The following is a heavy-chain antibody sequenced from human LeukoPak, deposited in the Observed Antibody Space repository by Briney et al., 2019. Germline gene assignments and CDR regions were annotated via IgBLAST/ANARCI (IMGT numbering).Heavy chain of an antibody. Sequence: GGSLRLSCVASGFTFNNYAMHWVRQAPGKGLEWVSYISSSSSTIYYADSVKGRFTISRDNAKNSLYLQMNSLRAEDTAVYYCARGDYGDHFDYWGQGTLVTVSS. J-gene: IGHJ4*02. CDR3: ARGDYGDHFDY. CDR1: GFTFNNYA. CDR2: ISSSSSTI. D-gene: IGHD4-17*01. V-gene: IGHV3-48*04.